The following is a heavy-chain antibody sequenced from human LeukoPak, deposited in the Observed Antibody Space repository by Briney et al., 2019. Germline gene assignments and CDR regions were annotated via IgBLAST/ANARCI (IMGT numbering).Heavy chain of an antibody. CDR3: AKDMGRGMVRGVEFDY. Sequence: GGSLRLSCAASGFTFDDYAMHWVRQAPGKGLEWVSGISWNSGSIGYADSVKGRFTISRDNAKNSLYLQMNSLRAEDTALYYCAKDMGRGMVRGVEFDYWGQGILVTVSS. CDR2: ISWNSGSI. D-gene: IGHD3-10*01. CDR1: GFTFDDYA. J-gene: IGHJ4*02. V-gene: IGHV3-9*01.